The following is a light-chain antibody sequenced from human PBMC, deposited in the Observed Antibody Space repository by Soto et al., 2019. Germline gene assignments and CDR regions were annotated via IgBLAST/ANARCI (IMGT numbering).Light chain of an antibody. CDR3: QQYGTSPYCERWS. Sequence: EIVLTQSPGTLSLSPGERATLSCRASQSISSSNLAWYQQKPGRAPRLLIYGASSRATGIPDRFSGYGSGTDFTLTISTLEPEDFAVYYCQQYGTSPYCERWSFGQGTKVEV. J-gene: IGKJ1*01. CDR1: QSISSSN. V-gene: IGKV3-20*01. CDR2: GAS.